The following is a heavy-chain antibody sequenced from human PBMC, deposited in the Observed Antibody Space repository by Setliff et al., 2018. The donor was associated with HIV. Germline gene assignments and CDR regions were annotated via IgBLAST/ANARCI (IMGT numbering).Heavy chain of an antibody. V-gene: IGHV3-20*04. J-gene: IGHJ4*02. CDR2: IGWDGIKT. CDR3: ARDHYLGLDY. Sequence: GGSLRLSCVGSGFMFNDYGMSWVRQAPGKGLEWVAGIGWDGIKTTYGDSVRGRFTISRDNVEKAVYLQMNRLRNEETARYYCARDHYLGLDYWGQGSLVTVSS. D-gene: IGHD7-27*01. CDR1: GFMFNDYG.